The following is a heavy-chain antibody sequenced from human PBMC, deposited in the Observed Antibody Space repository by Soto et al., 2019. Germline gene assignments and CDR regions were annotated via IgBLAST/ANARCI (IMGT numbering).Heavy chain of an antibody. CDR3: VKGTAVARQHFAN. Sequence: QVQLVESGGGVVQPERSLSLSCATSGFTFSDFGMHWVRQAPGRGLEWVAAISADGSEKYYVGSVQGRFTISRDNTKNALYLQMSSLRTEDTAVYYCVKGTAVARQHFANWGQGTLVTVSS. CDR1: GFTFSDFG. CDR2: ISADGSEK. D-gene: IGHD6-19*01. V-gene: IGHV3-30*18. J-gene: IGHJ4*02.